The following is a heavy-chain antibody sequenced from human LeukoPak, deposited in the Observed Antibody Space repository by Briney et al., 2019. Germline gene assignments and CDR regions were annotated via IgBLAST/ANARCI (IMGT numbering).Heavy chain of an antibody. Sequence: ASVKVFCKASGYTFTSYAMHWVRQAPGQRLEWMGWINAGNGNTKYSQKFQDRVTLTRDTSASTAYMELNSLSSEDTAVYYCARVPLDDASRHYYPHWGQGTLVTVSS. CDR3: ARVPLDDASRHYYPH. CDR1: GYTFTSYA. V-gene: IGHV1-3*01. CDR2: INAGNGNT. D-gene: IGHD3-10*01. J-gene: IGHJ1*01.